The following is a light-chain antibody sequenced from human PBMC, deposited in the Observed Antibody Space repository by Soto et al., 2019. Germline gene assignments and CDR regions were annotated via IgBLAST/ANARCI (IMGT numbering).Light chain of an antibody. CDR3: CSYIGGKSIWL. V-gene: IGLV2-23*02. J-gene: IGLJ3*02. CDR2: EVY. Sequence: QSALTQPASVTGSIGQSITISCTGTSRDIGTYNFVSWYQQHPGKAPKLVIFEVYQRPSGVSNRFSGSKSGNTASLTISGVRAEDEADYYCCSYIGGKSIWLFGGGTKLTVL. CDR1: SRDIGTYNF.